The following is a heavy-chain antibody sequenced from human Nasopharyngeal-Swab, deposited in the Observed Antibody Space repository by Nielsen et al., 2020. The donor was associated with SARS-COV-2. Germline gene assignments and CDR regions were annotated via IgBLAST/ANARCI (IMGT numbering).Heavy chain of an antibody. V-gene: IGHV3-9*01. CDR3: AKDMRYCSGSSCFFTSAFDI. D-gene: IGHD2-15*01. CDR1: GFTFDDYA. J-gene: IGHJ3*02. Sequence: SLKIWCADSGFTFDDYAMQWVRKALGKGLEWVSGISWNSVSIAYADSVSGRFTISRDNAKNSLYLQMNSLRPEDAALYYCAKDMRYCSGSSCFFTSAFDIWGQGTMVTVSS. CDR2: ISWNSVSI.